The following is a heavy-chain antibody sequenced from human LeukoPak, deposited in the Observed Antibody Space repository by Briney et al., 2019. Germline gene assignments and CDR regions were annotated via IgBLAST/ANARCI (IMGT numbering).Heavy chain of an antibody. Sequence: WASVKVSCKASGYTFAGQYLHWVRQAPGQGLEWMGWINPNSGDTNYAQKFQGRATMTRDTSISTAYMELSRLTSDDTAVYYCATGSGTYSPDYWGQGTLVTVSS. CDR3: ATGSGTYSPDY. D-gene: IGHD3-10*01. CDR2: INPNSGDT. J-gene: IGHJ4*02. V-gene: IGHV1-2*02. CDR1: GYTFAGQY.